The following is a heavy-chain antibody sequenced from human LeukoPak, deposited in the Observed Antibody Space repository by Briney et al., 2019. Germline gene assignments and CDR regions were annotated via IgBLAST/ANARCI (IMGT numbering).Heavy chain of an antibody. V-gene: IGHV3-7*01. CDR2: IQQHGSET. CDR3: ATYSSSNGREFQY. J-gene: IGHJ1*01. D-gene: IGHD2-2*01. CDR1: GFIFSNYW. Sequence: GGSLRLSCEGSGFIFSNYWMSWVRQAPGKGLEWVANIQQHGSETYYGDSVKGRFTISRDNAKNSLYLQMNSLRAEDTAVYYCATYSSSNGREFQYWGQGTLVTVSS.